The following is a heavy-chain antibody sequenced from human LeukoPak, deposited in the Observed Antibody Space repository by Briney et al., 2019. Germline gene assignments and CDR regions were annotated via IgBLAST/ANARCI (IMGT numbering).Heavy chain of an antibody. V-gene: IGHV4-34*09. CDR1: GGSFSGYY. J-gene: IGHJ4*02. Sequence: SETLSLTCAVYGGSFSGYYWSWIRQPPGKGLEWIGEINHSGSTNYNPSLKSRVTISVDTSKNQFSLKLSSVTAADTAVYYCASPARYCSSTSCSDYWGQGTLVTVSS. D-gene: IGHD2-2*01. CDR3: ASPARYCSSTSCSDY. CDR2: INHSGST.